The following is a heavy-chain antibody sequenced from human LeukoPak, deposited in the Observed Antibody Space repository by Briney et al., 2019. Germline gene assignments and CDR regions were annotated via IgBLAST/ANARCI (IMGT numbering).Heavy chain of an antibody. D-gene: IGHD2-2*01. J-gene: IGHJ4*02. CDR3: ARDCSSSSCYDY. CDR1: GGSISSYY. V-gene: IGHV4-59*01. CDR2: IYYSGST. Sequence: SETLSLTCTVSGGSISSYYWSWIRQPPGKGLEWIGYIYYSGSTNYIPSLKRRVTISVDTSKNQFSLRLSSVTAADTALYYCARDCSSSSCYDYWGQGTLVTVSS.